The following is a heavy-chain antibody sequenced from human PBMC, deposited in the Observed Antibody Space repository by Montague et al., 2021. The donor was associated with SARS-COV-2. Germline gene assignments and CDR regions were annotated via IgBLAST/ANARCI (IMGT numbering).Heavy chain of an antibody. D-gene: IGHD3-16*01. V-gene: IGHV4-39*01. CDR1: AGAIRDTDYF. CDR3: ARHRDNLGSLNWFAP. CDR2: IYYSGTT. Sequence: SETLSLTCTVSAGAIRDTDYFWGWIRQPPGKGLEWIGSIYYSGTTYHNPSLKSRVTISVDTFKNQFSLKLSSVTAADTALYFCARHRDNLGSLNWFAPWGQGTLVTVSS. J-gene: IGHJ5*02.